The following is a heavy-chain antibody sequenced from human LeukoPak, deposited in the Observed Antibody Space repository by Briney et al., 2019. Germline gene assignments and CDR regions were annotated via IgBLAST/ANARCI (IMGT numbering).Heavy chain of an antibody. Sequence: GGSLRLSCAASGFTVSAYAMAWVRQAPGKGLEWVSTINDDNTYYADSVKGRFAISTDNSKNTLYLQMNSLRVEDTAVYFCAARKVRGVWFYLDYWGQGTLVTVSS. CDR3: AARKVRGVWFYLDY. J-gene: IGHJ4*02. D-gene: IGHD3-10*01. CDR2: INDDNT. CDR1: GFTVSAYA. V-gene: IGHV3-23*01.